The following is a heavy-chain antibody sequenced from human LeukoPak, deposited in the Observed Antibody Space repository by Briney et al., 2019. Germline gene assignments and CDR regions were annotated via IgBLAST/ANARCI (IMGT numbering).Heavy chain of an antibody. Sequence: PSETLSLTCTVSGGSISSYYWSWIRQPPGKGLEWIGYIYYSGGTNYNPSLKSRVTISVDTSKNQFSLKLSSVTAADTAVYYCAREEMGYYDSSGYYPYAFDIWGQGTLVTVSS. CDR3: AREEMGYYDSSGYYPYAFDI. CDR1: GGSISSYY. J-gene: IGHJ3*02. CDR2: IYYSGGT. V-gene: IGHV4-59*01. D-gene: IGHD3-22*01.